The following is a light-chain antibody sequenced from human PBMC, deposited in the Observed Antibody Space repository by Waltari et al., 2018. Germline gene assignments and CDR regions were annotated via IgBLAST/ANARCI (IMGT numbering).Light chain of an antibody. CDR1: SSDVGGYNY. CDR2: EVS. J-gene: IGLJ1*01. V-gene: IGLV2-11*01. Sequence: QSALTQPRSVSGSPGQSVTISCTGTSSDVGGYNYGSWYQQHPGKAPKLLIYEVSKRPSGVPDRFSGSKSGNTASLTISGLQAEDEADYYRCSYAGSYVFGTGTKVTVL. CDR3: CSYAGSYV.